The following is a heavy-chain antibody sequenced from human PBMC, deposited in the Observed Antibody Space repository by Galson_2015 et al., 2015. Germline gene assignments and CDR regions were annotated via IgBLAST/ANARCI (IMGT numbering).Heavy chain of an antibody. CDR3: ARDGYSGYRNWFDP. V-gene: IGHV3-48*02. D-gene: IGHD5-12*01. J-gene: IGHJ5*02. Sequence: SLRLSCAASGFTFNSYSMNWVRQAPGKGLEWVSYISSSSSTIYYADSVKGRFTISRDNAKNSLYLQMNSLRDEDTAVYYCARDGYSGYRNWFDPWGQGTLVTVSS. CDR1: GFTFNSYS. CDR2: ISSSSSTI.